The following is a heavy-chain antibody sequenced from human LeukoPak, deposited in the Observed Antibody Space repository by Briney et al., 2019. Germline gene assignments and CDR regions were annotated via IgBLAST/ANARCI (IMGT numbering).Heavy chain of an antibody. CDR3: VRGGGGNSDNFDY. CDR1: GYTFTSYA. CDR2: INTNTGNP. V-gene: IGHV7-4-1*02. Sequence: ASVKVSCKASGYTFTSYAMNWVRQAPGQGLEWMGWINTNTGNPTYAQGFTGRFVFSLDTSVCTAYLQISSLNAGDTAVYYCVRGGGGNSDNFDYWGQGTLVTVSS. D-gene: IGHD4-23*01. J-gene: IGHJ4*02.